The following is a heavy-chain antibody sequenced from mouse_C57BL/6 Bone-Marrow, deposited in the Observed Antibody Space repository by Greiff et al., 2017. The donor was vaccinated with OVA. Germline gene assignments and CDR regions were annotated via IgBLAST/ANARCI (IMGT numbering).Heavy chain of an antibody. CDR1: GYTFTSYW. J-gene: IGHJ4*01. Sequence: VQLKQPGAELVMPGASVKLSCKASGYTFTSYWMHWVKQRPGQGLEWIGEIDPSDSYTNYNQKFKGKSTLTVDKSSSTAYMQLSSLTSEDSAVYYCASFTTVVADYAMDYWGQGTSVTVSS. V-gene: IGHV1-69*01. CDR3: ASFTTVVADYAMDY. D-gene: IGHD1-1*01. CDR2: IDPSDSYT.